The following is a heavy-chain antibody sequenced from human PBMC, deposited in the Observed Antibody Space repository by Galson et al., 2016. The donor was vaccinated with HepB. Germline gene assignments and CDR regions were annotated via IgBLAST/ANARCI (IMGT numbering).Heavy chain of an antibody. J-gene: IGHJ4*02. CDR1: GGSISSSSYY. CDR2: IYSSGST. D-gene: IGHD3-22*01. Sequence: SETLSLTCTVSGGSISSSSYYWGWIRQPPGKGLEWIGSIYSSGSTYYNPSLNSRVTISVDMSKNQFSLKLSSVTAADTAVYYCVRHGPEYYDSRTRFDYWGQGTLVTVSS. CDR3: VRHGPEYYDSRTRFDY. V-gene: IGHV4-39*01.